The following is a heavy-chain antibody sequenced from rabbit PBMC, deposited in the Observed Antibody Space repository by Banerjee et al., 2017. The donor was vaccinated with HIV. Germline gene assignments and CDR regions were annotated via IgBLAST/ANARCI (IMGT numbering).Heavy chain of an antibody. J-gene: IGHJ4*01. CDR2: IFPVFGST. Sequence: QLKETGGGLVQPGGSLTLSCKASGFDFNNYYFNWVRQAPGKGLEWIAYIFPVFGSTYYASSVNGRFTISSDNAQNTVFLQMTSLTVADTATYFCARDGDVVGVGDALNLWGQGTLVTVS. CDR1: GFDFNNYY. D-gene: IGHD2-1*01. CDR3: ARDGDVVGVGDALNL. V-gene: IGHV1S7*01.